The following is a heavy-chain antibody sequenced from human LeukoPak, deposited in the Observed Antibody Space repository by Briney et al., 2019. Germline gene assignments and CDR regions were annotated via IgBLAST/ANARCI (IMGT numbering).Heavy chain of an antibody. Sequence: SETLSLTCTVSGGSISSYYWSWIRQPPGKGLEWIGYFYYSGSTDYNPSLKSRVTISVDTSKNQFSLKLSSVTAADTAVYYCARNGGKYSSSNLDYWGQGTLVTVSS. J-gene: IGHJ4*02. V-gene: IGHV4-59*01. CDR2: FYYSGST. CDR1: GGSISSYY. D-gene: IGHD6-6*01. CDR3: ARNGGKYSSSNLDY.